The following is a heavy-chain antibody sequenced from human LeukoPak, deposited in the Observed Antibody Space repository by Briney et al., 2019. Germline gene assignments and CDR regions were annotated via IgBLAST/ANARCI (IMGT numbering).Heavy chain of an antibody. V-gene: IGHV3-30*04. CDR2: TSSDGNNQ. Sequence: GTSLRLSCAASGFTFSGYSMHWVRRAPGKGLNWVAFTSSDGNNQYYADSVKGRSIISRGNSKNTLYLQVNSLRPEDTAVYYCARAMDTAMGPYFDYWGQGTLVTVSS. J-gene: IGHJ4*02. D-gene: IGHD5-18*01. CDR1: GFTFSGYS. CDR3: ARAMDTAMGPYFDY.